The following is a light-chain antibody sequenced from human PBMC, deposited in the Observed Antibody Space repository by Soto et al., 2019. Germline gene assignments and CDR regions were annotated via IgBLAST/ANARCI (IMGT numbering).Light chain of an antibody. J-gene: IGLJ1*01. CDR1: SSDVGGYNY. Sequence: QSVLTQPASVSGSPGQSITISCTGTSSDVGGYNYVSRYQQHPGKAPKLMIYDVSNRPSGVSNRFSGPKSGNTASLTISGLQAEDEADYYCSSYTSSSTLYVFGTGTKLTVL. CDR3: SSYTSSSTLYV. V-gene: IGLV2-14*01. CDR2: DVS.